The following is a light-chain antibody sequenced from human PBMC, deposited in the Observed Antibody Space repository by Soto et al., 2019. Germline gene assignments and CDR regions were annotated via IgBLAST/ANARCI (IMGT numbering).Light chain of an antibody. Sequence: QAVLTQPPSASGTPGQRGTISCSGSSSNVGNHFVYWYQHLPGTAPRLLIYNSDQRPSRVPDRFSGSKSGASASLAISGRRADDAGDYYCATWDDSLSGRVFGGGTKLTVL. CDR1: SSNVGNHF. J-gene: IGLJ3*02. V-gene: IGLV1-47*02. CDR3: ATWDDSLSGRV. CDR2: NSD.